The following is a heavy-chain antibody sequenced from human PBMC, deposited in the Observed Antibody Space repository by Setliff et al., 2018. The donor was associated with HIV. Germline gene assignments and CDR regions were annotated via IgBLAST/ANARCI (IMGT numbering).Heavy chain of an antibody. D-gene: IGHD7-27*01. J-gene: IGHJ4*02. CDR1: GFSFSDYY. Sequence: GSLRLSCAASGFSFSDYYMTWVRQAPGRGLEWVSYITSSGTTTLYGDSMRGRFTASRDNAESSMYLQMNNLRAEDTAVYYCARHMPSGDPFDFWGQGTLVTVSS. CDR2: ITSSGTTT. V-gene: IGHV3-11*04. CDR3: ARHMPSGDPFDF.